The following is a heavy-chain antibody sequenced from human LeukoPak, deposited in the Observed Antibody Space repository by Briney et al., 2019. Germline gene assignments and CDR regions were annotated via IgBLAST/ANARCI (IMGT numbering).Heavy chain of an antibody. CDR2: IYHSGST. CDR1: GGPISSGGYS. Sequence: PSETLSLTCAVSGGPISSGGYSWSWIRQPPGKGLEWIGYIYHSGSTYYNPSLKSRVTISVDRSKNQFSLKLSSVTAADTAVYYCARATYYYDSSGYLDYWGQGTLVTVSS. V-gene: IGHV4-30-2*01. CDR3: ARATYYYDSSGYLDY. J-gene: IGHJ4*02. D-gene: IGHD3-22*01.